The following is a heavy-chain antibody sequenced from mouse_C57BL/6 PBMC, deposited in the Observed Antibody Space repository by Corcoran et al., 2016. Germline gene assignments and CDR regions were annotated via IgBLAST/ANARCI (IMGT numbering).Heavy chain of an antibody. CDR2: INTYSGVP. V-gene: IGHV9-3*01. CDR1: GYTFTTYG. Sequence: QIQLVQSGPELKKPGETVKISCKASGYTFTTYGMSLVKQAPGKGLKWMGWINTYSGVPTYADDFKGRFAFSLETSASTAYLQINNLKNEDTATYFFARKGAPGYWGQGTTLTVSS. J-gene: IGHJ2*01. CDR3: ARKGAPGY.